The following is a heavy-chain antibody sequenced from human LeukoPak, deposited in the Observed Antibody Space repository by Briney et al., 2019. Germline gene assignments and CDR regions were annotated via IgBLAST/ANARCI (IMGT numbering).Heavy chain of an antibody. CDR1: GFTFSDYY. D-gene: IGHD1-26*01. CDR3: ARSGIVGAEGDY. Sequence: GGSLRLSCAASGFTFSDYYMNWLRQAPGRGLEGVSYISNTGSAKYYADSVKGRFTISRDNAKNSLYLQMNSLRAEDTAVYYCARSGIVGAEGDYWGQGTLVTVSS. J-gene: IGHJ4*02. CDR2: ISNTGSAK. V-gene: IGHV3-11*04.